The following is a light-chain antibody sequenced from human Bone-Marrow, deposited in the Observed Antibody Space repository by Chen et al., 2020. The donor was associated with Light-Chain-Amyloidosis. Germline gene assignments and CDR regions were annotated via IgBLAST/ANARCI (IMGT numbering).Light chain of an antibody. CDR3: ATWDGSLSGVV. V-gene: IGLV1-47*01. J-gene: IGLJ2*01. CDR1: GSNIGSHD. Sequence: HSVLTQPPSTSAPPGQRVIISYSRSGSNIGSHDVFWYQQVPGKAPKLLIFKNDQRPSGVPDRFSAFKSGTAASLAIRGLRSEDEADYHCATWDGSLSGVVFGGGTKVTVL. CDR2: KND.